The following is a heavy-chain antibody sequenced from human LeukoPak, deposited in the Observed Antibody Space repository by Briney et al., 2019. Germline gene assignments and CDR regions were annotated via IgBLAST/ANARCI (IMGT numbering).Heavy chain of an antibody. CDR2: IYSGGST. J-gene: IGHJ6*02. V-gene: IGHV3-53*01. Sequence: PGGSLRLSCAASGFTFSSYTMNWVRQAPGKGLEWVSVIYSGGSTYYADSVKGRFTISRDNSKNTLYLQMNSLRAEDTAVYYCARVATTAGRYYYYYYGMDVWGQGTTVTVSS. CDR3: ARVATTAGRYYYYYYGMDV. D-gene: IGHD5-24*01. CDR1: GFTFSSYT.